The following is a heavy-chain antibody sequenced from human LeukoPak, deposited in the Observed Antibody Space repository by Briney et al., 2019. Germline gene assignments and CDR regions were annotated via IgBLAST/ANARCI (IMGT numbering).Heavy chain of an antibody. CDR2: IYHTGNS. CDR3: ARHPFSSPFDY. CDR1: GGSISSYY. J-gene: IGHJ4*02. V-gene: IGHV4-59*08. D-gene: IGHD2/OR15-2a*01. Sequence: SETLSLTCTVSGGSISSYYWSWIRQPPGKGLEWIGYIYHTGNSDYNPSLKSRATISLDTSKNQFSLKLTSVTAADTAVYFCARHPFSSPFDYWGQGTLVTVSS.